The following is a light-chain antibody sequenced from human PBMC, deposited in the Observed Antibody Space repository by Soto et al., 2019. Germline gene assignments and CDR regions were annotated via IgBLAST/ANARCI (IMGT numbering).Light chain of an antibody. CDR2: WAS. CDR1: RSVLYSSNNENY. V-gene: IGKV4-1*01. J-gene: IGKJ4*01. CDR3: QQYYSTPLT. Sequence: DIVMTQSPDSLAVSLGERATINCKSSRSVLYSSNNENYLAWYQQKPGQPPKLLIYWASTRASGVPDRFSGSGSGTDFTLTISSLQAEDVAVYYCQQYYSTPLTFGGGTKVEIK.